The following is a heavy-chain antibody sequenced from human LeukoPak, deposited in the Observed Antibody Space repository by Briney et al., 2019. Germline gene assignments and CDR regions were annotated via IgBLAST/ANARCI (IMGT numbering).Heavy chain of an antibody. D-gene: IGHD3-10*01. J-gene: IGHJ4*02. Sequence: GGSLRLSCAASGFTFSDYGLHWVRQAPGKGLEWVALISTDGSNEDYADSVKGRFTISRDNSKNMLYLQMNSLRGDDTAVYCAKDSRRSWFGGDSKWGQGTLVTVSS. CDR3: AKDSRRSWFGGDSK. CDR2: ISTDGSNE. CDR1: GFTFSDYG. V-gene: IGHV3-30*18.